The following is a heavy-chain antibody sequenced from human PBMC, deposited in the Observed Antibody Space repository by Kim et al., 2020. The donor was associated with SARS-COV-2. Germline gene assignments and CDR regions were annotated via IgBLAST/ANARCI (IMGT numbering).Heavy chain of an antibody. CDR2: ISSSGSTI. J-gene: IGHJ6*03. Sequence: GGSLRLSCAASGFTFSSYEMNWVRQAPGKGLEWVSYISSSGSTIYYADSVKGRFTISRDNAKNSLYLQMNSLRAEDTAVYYCAREHDFWSGYFEQKGGKGGEDYMDVWGKGTTVTVSS. CDR1: GFTFSSYE. D-gene: IGHD3-3*01. CDR3: AREHDFWSGYFEQKGGKGGEDYMDV. V-gene: IGHV3-48*03.